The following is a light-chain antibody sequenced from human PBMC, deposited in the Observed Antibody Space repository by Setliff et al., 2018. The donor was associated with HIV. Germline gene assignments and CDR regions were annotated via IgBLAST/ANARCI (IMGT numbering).Light chain of an antibody. CDR1: SSDVGGYNY. CDR2: DVS. Sequence: QSALTQPASVSGPPGQSITISCSGTSSDVGGYNYVSWYQQHPGKAPKLMLYDVSNRPSGVSSRFSGSKSGNTPSLTISGLQAEDEADYYCSSYTSSSTPYVFGTGTKVTVL. J-gene: IGLJ1*01. V-gene: IGLV2-14*03. CDR3: SSYTSSSTPYV.